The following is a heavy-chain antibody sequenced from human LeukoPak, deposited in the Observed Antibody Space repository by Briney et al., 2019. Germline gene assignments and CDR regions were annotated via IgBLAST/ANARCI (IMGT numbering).Heavy chain of an antibody. CDR1: GGSISSYY. CDR3: ARENREQLVAYYYYYYMDV. V-gene: IGHV4-59*01. Sequence: SETLSLTCTVSGGSISSYYWSWIRQPPGKGLEWIGYIYYSGSTNHNPSLKSRVTISVDTSKNQFSLKLSSVTAADTAVYYCARENREQLVAYYYYYYMDVWGKGTTVTVSS. CDR2: IYYSGST. D-gene: IGHD6-6*01. J-gene: IGHJ6*03.